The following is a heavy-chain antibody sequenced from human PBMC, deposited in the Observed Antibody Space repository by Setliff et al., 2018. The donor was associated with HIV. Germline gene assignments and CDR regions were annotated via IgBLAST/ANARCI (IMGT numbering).Heavy chain of an antibody. V-gene: IGHV7-4-1*02. J-gene: IGHJ5*02. D-gene: IGHD3-10*01. CDR3: ARAHLWFGESFPFDP. Sequence: ASVKVSCKASGYTFTSYGINWVRQAPGQGLEWMGWINTKTGNPTYAQGFTGRFVFSLDTSASTAHLQISSLKAEDTAVYYCARAHLWFGESFPFDPWGQGTLVTVSS. CDR2: INTKTGNP. CDR1: GYTFTSYG.